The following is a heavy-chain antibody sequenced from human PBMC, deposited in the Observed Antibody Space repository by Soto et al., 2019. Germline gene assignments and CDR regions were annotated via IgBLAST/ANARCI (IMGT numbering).Heavy chain of an antibody. V-gene: IGHV1-18*01. J-gene: IGHJ6*02. CDR2: ISVYNGNT. D-gene: IGHD4-17*01. CDR1: GYTFTSYG. Sequence: RASVKVSCKASGYTFTSYGISWVRQAPGQGLEWMGWISVYNGNTNYAQKLQGRVTMTADTSTNTAYMELSSLRSEDTAVYYCATAAGGVLAVTTRFSYYYYGMDVWGQGTTVTVSS. CDR3: ATAAGGVLAVTTRFSYYYYGMDV.